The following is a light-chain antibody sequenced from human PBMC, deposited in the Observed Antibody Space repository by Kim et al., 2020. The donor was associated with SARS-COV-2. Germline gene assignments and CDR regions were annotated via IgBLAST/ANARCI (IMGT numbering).Light chain of an antibody. J-gene: IGLJ3*02. CDR2: RNN. CDR1: GNSVGNQG. Sequence: RPSATLACPGNGNSVGNQGAAWLQQHQGHPPKLLSYRNNNRPSGISERFSASTSGNTASLTITGLQPEDEAEYYCAAWDSSLNVWVFGGGTQLTVL. CDR3: AAWDSSLNVWV. V-gene: IGLV10-54*04.